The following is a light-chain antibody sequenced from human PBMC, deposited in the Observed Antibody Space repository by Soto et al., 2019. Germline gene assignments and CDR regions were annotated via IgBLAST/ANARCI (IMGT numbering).Light chain of an antibody. CDR1: QSVSSSS. CDR3: QQFDSSLDT. Sequence: EIGWTQSPGTLSLSPGERATLSCRASQSVSSSSLAWYQQKPGQAPRHLIYGAPSRATGTPDRFSGSGSGTDFTLTISRLDPEDFAVYYCQQFDSSLDTFGQRTHLAI. V-gene: IGKV3-20*01. CDR2: GAP. J-gene: IGKJ2*01.